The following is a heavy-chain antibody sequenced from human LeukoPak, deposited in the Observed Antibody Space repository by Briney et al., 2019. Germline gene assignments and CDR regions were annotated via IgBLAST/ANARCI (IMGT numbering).Heavy chain of an antibody. CDR3: ASLSHSGFNAFDI. V-gene: IGHV1-69*05. CDR1: GGTFSSYA. D-gene: IGHD3-22*01. Sequence: ASVKVSCKASGGTFSSYAISWVRQAPGQGFEWMGGIIPIFGTANYAQKFQGRVTITTDESTSTAYMELSSLRSEDTAVYYCASLSHSGFNAFDIWGQGTMVTVSS. J-gene: IGHJ3*02. CDR2: IIPIFGTA.